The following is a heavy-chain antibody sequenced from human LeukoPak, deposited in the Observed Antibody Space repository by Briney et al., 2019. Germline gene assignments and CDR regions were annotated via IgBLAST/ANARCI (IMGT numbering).Heavy chain of an antibody. Sequence: AAVKVSCKASGYTFTGYYMHWVRQAPGQGLGWMGWINPNSGGTNYAQKFQGRVTMTRDTSISTAYMELSRLRSDDTAVYYCARGDKWELLYYFDYWGQGTLVTVSS. CDR2: INPNSGGT. V-gene: IGHV1-2*02. J-gene: IGHJ4*02. CDR1: GYTFTGYY. CDR3: ARGDKWELLYYFDY. D-gene: IGHD1-26*01.